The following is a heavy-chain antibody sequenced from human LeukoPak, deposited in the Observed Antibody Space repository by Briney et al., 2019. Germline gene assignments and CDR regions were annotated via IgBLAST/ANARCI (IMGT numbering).Heavy chain of an antibody. J-gene: IGHJ4*02. V-gene: IGHV4-59*01. D-gene: IGHD1-26*01. CDR3: ARAPYSGSYFFDY. CDR2: IYYSGST. Sequence: SETLSLICTVPGGSISSYYWSWIRQPPGKGLEWIGYIYYSGSTNYNPSLKSRVTISVDTSKNQFSLKLSSVTAADTAVYYCARAPYSGSYFFDYWGQGTLVTVSS. CDR1: GGSISSYY.